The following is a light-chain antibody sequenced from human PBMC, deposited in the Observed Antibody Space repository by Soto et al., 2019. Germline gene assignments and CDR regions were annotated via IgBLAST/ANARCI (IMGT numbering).Light chain of an antibody. CDR2: DSN. Sequence: QSVLTQPPSVSAAPGQKVTISCSGSSCNIGNNYVSWFQQLPGTAPKLLIYDSNKRPSGIPDRFSGSKSGTSATLDITGLQTGDEADYYCATWDSSLTGEVFGGGTKVTVL. CDR1: SCNIGNNY. J-gene: IGLJ2*01. V-gene: IGLV1-51*01. CDR3: ATWDSSLTGEV.